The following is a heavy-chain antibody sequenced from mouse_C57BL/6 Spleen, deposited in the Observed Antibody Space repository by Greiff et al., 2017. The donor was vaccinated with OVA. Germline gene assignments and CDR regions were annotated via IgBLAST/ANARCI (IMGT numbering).Heavy chain of an antibody. D-gene: IGHD1-1*01. CDR2: IHPNSGST. CDR1: GYTFTSYW. V-gene: IGHV1-64*01. J-gene: IGHJ1*03. CDR3: ARSITTVVALYWYFDV. Sequence: QVQLQQPGAELVKPGASVKLSCKASGYTFTSYWMHWVKQRPGQGLEWIVMIHPNSGSTNYNEKFKSKATLTVDKSSSTAYMQLSSLTSEDSAVYYCARSITTVVALYWYFDVWGTGTTVTVSS.